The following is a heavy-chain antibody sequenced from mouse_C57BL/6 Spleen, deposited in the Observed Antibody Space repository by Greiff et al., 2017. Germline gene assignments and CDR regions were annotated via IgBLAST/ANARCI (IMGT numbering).Heavy chain of an antibody. Sequence: QVQLQQPGAELVKPGASVKLSCKASGYTFTSYWMHWVKQRPGQGLEWIGMIHPNSGSTNYNEKFKSKATLTVDKSSSTAYMQLSSLTSEDSAVYYCANYYGSSNRYFDGWGTVTTVTVSS. CDR3: ANYYGSSNRYFDG. CDR2: IHPNSGST. D-gene: IGHD1-1*01. V-gene: IGHV1-64*01. CDR1: GYTFTSYW. J-gene: IGHJ1*03.